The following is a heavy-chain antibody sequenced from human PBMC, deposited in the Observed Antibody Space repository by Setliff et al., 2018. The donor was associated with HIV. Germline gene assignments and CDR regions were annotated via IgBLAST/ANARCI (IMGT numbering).Heavy chain of an antibody. CDR1: GFTFRSHW. Sequence: GGSLRLSCAASGFTFRSHWLSWVRQAPGKGLEWVASIREDGSEKYYVDSVKGRFTISRGNAKNSLFLQVNSLRAEDTAVYYCARVVATSDYWGQGTLVTVSS. V-gene: IGHV3-7*01. CDR3: ARVVATSDY. D-gene: IGHD5-12*01. CDR2: IREDGSEK. J-gene: IGHJ4*02.